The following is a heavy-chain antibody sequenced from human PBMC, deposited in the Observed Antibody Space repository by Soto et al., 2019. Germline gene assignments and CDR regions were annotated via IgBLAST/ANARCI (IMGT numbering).Heavy chain of an antibody. CDR2: ISESGGST. CDR3: ATLWFGCIYYFAN. V-gene: IGHV3-23*01. J-gene: IGHJ4*02. Sequence: EVQLLESGGGLVQPGGSLRLSCAASGFTFRTYAMTWVRQAPGQGLEWVADISESGGSTYYADSVKGRFTISRDNSKNTLYLQMNSLRAEDTAVYYCATLWFGCIYYFANWGQGTLVTVSS. CDR1: GFTFRTYA. D-gene: IGHD3-10*01.